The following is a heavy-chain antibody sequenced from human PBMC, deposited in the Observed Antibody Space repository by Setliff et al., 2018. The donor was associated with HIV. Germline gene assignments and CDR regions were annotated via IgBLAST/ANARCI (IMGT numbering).Heavy chain of an antibody. CDR3: ARDSGGYCSSMSCPGLFDP. V-gene: IGHV1-69*05. D-gene: IGHD2-2*01. CDR1: GGTFSNYG. J-gene: IGHJ5*02. Sequence: ASVKVSCKASGGTFSNYGMSWVRQAPGQGLEWMGGIIPISGTANYAQKFQGRVTITTDESTSTAYMELSGLRSEDTAVYYCARDSGGYCSSMSCPGLFDPGGQGTLVTVSS. CDR2: IIPISGTA.